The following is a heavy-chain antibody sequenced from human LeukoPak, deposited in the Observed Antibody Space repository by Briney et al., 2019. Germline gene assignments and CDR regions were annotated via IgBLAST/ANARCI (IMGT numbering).Heavy chain of an antibody. J-gene: IGHJ3*02. Sequence: PSETLSLTCTVSGDSVSSYYWSWIRQPPGKGLEWIGYIYYSGSTNYNPSLKSRVTISVDTSKNQFSLKLSSVTAADTAVYYCARQSEAARLDAFDIWGQGTMVTVSS. V-gene: IGHV4-59*02. CDR1: GDSVSSYY. CDR2: IYYSGST. CDR3: ARQSEAARLDAFDI. D-gene: IGHD6-6*01.